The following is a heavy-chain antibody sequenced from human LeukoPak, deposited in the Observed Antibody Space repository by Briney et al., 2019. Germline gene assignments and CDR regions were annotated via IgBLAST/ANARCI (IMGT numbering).Heavy chain of an antibody. CDR1: GFTFSSYA. CDR2: ISGSGGST. V-gene: IGHV3-23*01. CDR3: ARDRPDRTYYYDSSGYHDAFDI. J-gene: IGHJ3*02. Sequence: GGSLRLSCAASGFTFSSYAMSWVRQAPGKGLEWVSAISGSGGSTYYADSVKGRFTISRDNAKNSLYLQMNSLRAEDTAVYYCARDRPDRTYYYDSSGYHDAFDIWGQGTMVTVSS. D-gene: IGHD3-22*01.